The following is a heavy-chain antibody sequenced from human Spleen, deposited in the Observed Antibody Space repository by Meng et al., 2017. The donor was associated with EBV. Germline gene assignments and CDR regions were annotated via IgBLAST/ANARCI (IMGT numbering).Heavy chain of an antibody. Sequence: GPGLWKPPEHLSLTWAVYGGAFSGYYWSWTRQSPGKGLEWIGEINHSGSTNYNPSLKSRVTISVDTSKNQFSLKLSSVTAADTAVYYCARGRDIVVVVAATGSPLYNWFDPWGQGTLVTVSS. CDR3: ARGRDIVVVVAATGSPLYNWFDP. D-gene: IGHD2-15*01. J-gene: IGHJ5*02. CDR2: INHSGST. CDR1: GGAFSGYY. V-gene: IGHV4-34*01.